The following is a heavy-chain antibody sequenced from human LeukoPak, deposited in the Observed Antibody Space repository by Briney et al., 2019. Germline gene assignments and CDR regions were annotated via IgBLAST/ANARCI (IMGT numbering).Heavy chain of an antibody. Sequence: SGGSLRLSCTASGFNFGIYGMHWVRQAPGKGLEWVAVISKDGGSNKYHADSVKGRFTISRDNSMNTLYLQMNSLRAEDTAVYYCAKVGIGSRDGYFDYWGQGTLVTVSS. CDR3: AKVGIGSRDGYFDY. D-gene: IGHD5-18*01. J-gene: IGHJ4*02. V-gene: IGHV3-30*18. CDR2: ISKDGGSNK. CDR1: GFNFGIYG.